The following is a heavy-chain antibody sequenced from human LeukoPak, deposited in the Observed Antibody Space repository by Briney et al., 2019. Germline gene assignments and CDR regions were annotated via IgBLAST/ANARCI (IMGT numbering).Heavy chain of an antibody. J-gene: IGHJ5*02. CDR2: ISGSGGST. D-gene: IGHD3-3*01. CDR1: GFTFSSYA. Sequence: GGSLRLSCAASGFTFSSYAMSWVRQAPGKGLEWVSAISGSGGSTYYADSVKGRFTISRDNSKNTLYLQMNSLRAEDTAVYYCAKRLRITIFGDNDPWGQGTLVTVSS. CDR3: AKRLRITIFGDNDP. V-gene: IGHV3-23*01.